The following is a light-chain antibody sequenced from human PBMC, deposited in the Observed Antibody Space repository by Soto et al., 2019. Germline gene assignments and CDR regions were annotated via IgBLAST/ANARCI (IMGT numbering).Light chain of an antibody. CDR2: DAS. Sequence: DIVLTQSPGTLSLSPGERATLSCRASQSLTTNYLAWYQQKPGQAPRLLLYDASSRATGIPDRFSGSGSGTDFTLTIARLEPEDFAVFYCQQGVTFGGETKVEIK. J-gene: IGKJ4*01. CDR3: QQGVT. V-gene: IGKV3-20*01. CDR1: QSLTTNY.